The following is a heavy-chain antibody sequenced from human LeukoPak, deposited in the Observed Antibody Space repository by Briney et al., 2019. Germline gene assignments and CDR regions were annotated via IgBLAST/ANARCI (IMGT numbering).Heavy chain of an antibody. CDR3: ARDRRAMVRGVITFDY. V-gene: IGHV3-23*01. J-gene: IGHJ4*02. CDR1: EFTFYNYA. CDR2: ISGRGDTT. D-gene: IGHD3-10*01. Sequence: GGSLRLSCVASEFTFYNYAMSWVRQAPGKGLEWVSTISGRGDTTYYADSVKGRFTISRDKSKNSLYLQMSSLRAEDTALYYCARDRRAMVRGVITFDYWGQGTLVTVSS.